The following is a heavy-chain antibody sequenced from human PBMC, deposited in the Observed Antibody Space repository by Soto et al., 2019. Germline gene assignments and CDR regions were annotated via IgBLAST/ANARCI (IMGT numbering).Heavy chain of an antibody. J-gene: IGHJ3*02. D-gene: IGHD3-3*01. CDR2: ISAYNGNT. CDR1: GYTFTSYG. Sequence: ASVKVSCKASGYTFTSYGISWVRQAPGQGLEWMGWISAYNGNTNYAQKLQGRVTMTTDTSTSTAYMELRSLRSDDTAVYYCARGGGNYDFWSGYYRGAFDIWGQGTMVTVS. V-gene: IGHV1-18*04. CDR3: ARGGGNYDFWSGYYRGAFDI.